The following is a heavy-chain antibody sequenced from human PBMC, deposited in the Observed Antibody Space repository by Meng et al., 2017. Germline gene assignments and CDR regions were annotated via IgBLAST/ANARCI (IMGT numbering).Heavy chain of an antibody. CDR2: IIPIFGTA. V-gene: IGHV1-69*01. J-gene: IGHJ5*02. CDR3: ARDESYIAVAGPNGFDP. Sequence: QVQLVQLGAEVEKPASSVKLSCKASGGTSSSYAISWVRQAPGKGLQWMGGIIPIFGTANSAQKFQGRVTITADESTSTAYMELSSLRSEDTAVYYCARDESYIAVAGPNGFDPWGQGTLVTVSS. D-gene: IGHD6-19*01. CDR1: GGTSSSYA.